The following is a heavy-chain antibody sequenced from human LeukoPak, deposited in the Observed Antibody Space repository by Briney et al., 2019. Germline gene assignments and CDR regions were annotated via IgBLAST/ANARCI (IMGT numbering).Heavy chain of an antibody. J-gene: IGHJ4*02. CDR3: ARTVSIAAAGTLPDY. V-gene: IGHV3-20*04. Sequence: GGSLRLSCAASGFTVSSNYMSWVRQAPGKGLEWVSGINWNGGSTGYADSVKGRFTISRDNAKNSLYLQMNSLRAEDTALYYCARTVSIAAAGTLPDYWGQGTLVTVAS. CDR1: GFTVSSNY. D-gene: IGHD6-13*01. CDR2: INWNGGST.